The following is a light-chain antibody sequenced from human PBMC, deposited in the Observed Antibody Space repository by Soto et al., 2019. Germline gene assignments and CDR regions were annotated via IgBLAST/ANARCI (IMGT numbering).Light chain of an antibody. Sequence: QSVLTQPPSVSGAPGQRVTISCTGSSSNIGAGYPVHWYQQLPGSAPKLLVAGNRPSGVPDRFSVSKSGASASLAITGLQAEDEADYYCQSYDSSLSRRWVFGGGTKVTVL. V-gene: IGLV1-40*01. CDR2: G. CDR1: SSNIGAGYP. CDR3: QSYDSSLSRRWV. J-gene: IGLJ3*02.